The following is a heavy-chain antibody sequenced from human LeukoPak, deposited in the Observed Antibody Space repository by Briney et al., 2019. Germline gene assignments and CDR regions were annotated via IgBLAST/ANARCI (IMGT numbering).Heavy chain of an antibody. CDR1: GYTLPDYY. Sequence: SSVTVSRKGSGYTLPDYYMHWVRPAPAQGREWVGWINPNSGGTIDAQKFQGRVTMAWDTSISTAYMELSRLRSDDTAVYYCASPYSSGWVGASDAFDIWGQGTMVTVSS. J-gene: IGHJ3*02. D-gene: IGHD6-19*01. CDR3: ASPYSSGWVGASDAFDI. V-gene: IGHV1-2*02. CDR2: INPNSGGT.